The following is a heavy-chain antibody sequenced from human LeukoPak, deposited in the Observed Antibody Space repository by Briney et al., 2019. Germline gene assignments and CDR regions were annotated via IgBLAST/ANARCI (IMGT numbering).Heavy chain of an antibody. Sequence: PGGSLRLSCAASVFTSSSYGMHWVRQAPRKGLEWVAFIRYDGGNKYYADSVKGRFTISRDNSKNTLYLQMNSLRAEDTAVYYCAETNYYDSSGYAVWGKGTTVTVSS. D-gene: IGHD3-22*01. CDR1: VFTSSSYG. CDR3: AETNYYDSSGYAV. J-gene: IGHJ6*04. CDR2: IRYDGGNK. V-gene: IGHV3-30*02.